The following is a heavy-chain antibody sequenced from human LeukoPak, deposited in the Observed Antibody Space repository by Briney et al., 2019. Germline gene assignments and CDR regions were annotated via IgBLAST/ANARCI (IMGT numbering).Heavy chain of an antibody. CDR2: INPNSGGT. CDR3: ARDLNPHYYYYMDV. Sequence: GASVRVSCKASGYTFTGYYMHWVRQAPGQGLEWMGWINPNSGGTNYAQKFQGRVTMTRDTSISTAYMELSRLRSDDTAVYYCARDLNPHYYYYMDVWGKGTTVTVSS. V-gene: IGHV1-2*02. CDR1: GYTFTGYY. J-gene: IGHJ6*03.